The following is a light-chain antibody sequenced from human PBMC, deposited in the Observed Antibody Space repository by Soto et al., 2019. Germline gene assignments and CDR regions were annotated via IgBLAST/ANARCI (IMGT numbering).Light chain of an antibody. CDR1: QSISSD. CDR2: GAS. J-gene: IGKJ3*01. V-gene: IGKV3-15*01. CDR3: QQYNNRPPVT. Sequence: EIVMTQSPATLSVSPGERATLSCRASQSISSDLAWYQQKPGQAPRLLIYGASTRATGIPARFSGSGSGTEFTLTINSLQSEDFAVYFCQQYNNRPPVTFGPGTKVDIK.